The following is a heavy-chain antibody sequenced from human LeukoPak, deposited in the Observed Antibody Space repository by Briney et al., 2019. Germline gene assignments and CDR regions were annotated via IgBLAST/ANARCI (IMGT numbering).Heavy chain of an antibody. V-gene: IGHV4-31*03. CDR2: IYYSGST. CDR3: ARVSYGSGSPFDP. D-gene: IGHD3-10*01. Sequence: SQTLSLTCTVSGGSISSGGYYWSWIRQHPGKGLEWIGYIYYSGSTYYNASLKSRVTISVDTSKNQFSLKLSSVTAADTAVYYCARVSYGSGSPFDPWGQGTLVTVSS. CDR1: GGSISSGGYY. J-gene: IGHJ5*02.